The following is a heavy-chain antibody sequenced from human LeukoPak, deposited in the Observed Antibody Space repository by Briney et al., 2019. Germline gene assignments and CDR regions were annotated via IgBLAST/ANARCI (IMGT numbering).Heavy chain of an antibody. CDR3: ARDASGSRPNY. CDR1: GFTVSSNY. J-gene: IGHJ4*02. D-gene: IGHD3-10*01. CDR2: IDGAGST. V-gene: IGHV3-53*01. Sequence: PGGSLRLSCAASGFTVSSNYMTWVRQAAGKGLEWVSSIDGAGSTKYADSVKGRFTISRDNSKNTLCLQMNSLRADDTAVYYCARDASGSRPNYWGQGTLVTVSS.